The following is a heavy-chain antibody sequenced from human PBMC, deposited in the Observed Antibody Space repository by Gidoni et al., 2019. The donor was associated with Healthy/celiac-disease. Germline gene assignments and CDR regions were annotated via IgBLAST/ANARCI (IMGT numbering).Heavy chain of an antibody. Sequence: QVQLQQWGAGLLKPSETLSLTCAVYGGSFSGYYWSWIRQPPGKGLEWIGEINHSGSTNYNPSLKSRVTISVDTSKNQFSLKLSSVTAADTAVYYCARRDGYNRKTIDYWGQGTLVTVSS. D-gene: IGHD5-12*01. CDR3: ARRDGYNRKTIDY. V-gene: IGHV4-34*01. CDR1: GGSFSGYY. J-gene: IGHJ4*02. CDR2: INHSGST.